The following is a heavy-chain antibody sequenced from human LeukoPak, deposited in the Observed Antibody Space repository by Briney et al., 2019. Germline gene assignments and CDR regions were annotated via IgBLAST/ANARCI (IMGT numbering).Heavy chain of an antibody. CDR3: TKQNGDYENWFDP. V-gene: IGHV3-23*01. CDR2: ISVNGGNT. D-gene: IGHD4-17*01. CDR1: GFTFNTYA. Sequence: PGGSLRLSCAASGFTFNTYAMSWVRQAPGKGLEWVSGISVNGGNTYYADSVKGRFTISRDNSKNTLYLQMKSLRAEDTAVYYCTKQNGDYENWFDPWGQGTLVTVSS. J-gene: IGHJ5*02.